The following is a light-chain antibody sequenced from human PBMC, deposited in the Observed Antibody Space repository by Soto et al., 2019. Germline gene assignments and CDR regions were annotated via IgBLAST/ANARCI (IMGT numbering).Light chain of an antibody. J-gene: IGLJ2*01. Sequence: QSVLTQPPSASGTPGQRVTISCSGSSSNIGSNYVYWYQQLPGTAPKLLIYRNNQQPSGVPDRFSGSKSGTSASLAISGLRSEDEADYYCAAWDDSLSGPAVVFGGGTKLTVL. CDR1: SSNIGSNY. CDR3: AAWDDSLSGPAVV. CDR2: RNN. V-gene: IGLV1-47*01.